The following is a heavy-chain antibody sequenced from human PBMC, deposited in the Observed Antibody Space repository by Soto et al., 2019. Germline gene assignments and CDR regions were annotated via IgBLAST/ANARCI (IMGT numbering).Heavy chain of an antibody. J-gene: IGHJ6*02. Sequence: QVQLVQSGAEEKKPGASVKVSCKASGYTFTNYAIHWVRQAPGQRLEWMGWINVGNGNTKYSQKFQGRVTFTRDTSASTADMELSSLRSEDTAVYYCARRGDGMDVWGQGTMVTVYS. D-gene: IGHD3-10*01. CDR3: ARRGDGMDV. V-gene: IGHV1-3*05. CDR1: GYTFTNYA. CDR2: INVGNGNT.